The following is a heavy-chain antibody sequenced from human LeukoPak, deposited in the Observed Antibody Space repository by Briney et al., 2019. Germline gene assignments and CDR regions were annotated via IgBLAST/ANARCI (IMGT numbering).Heavy chain of an antibody. CDR2: INPNSGGT. J-gene: IGHJ5*02. D-gene: IGHD3-9*01. Sequence: ASVKVSCKASGYTFTGYYMHWVRQAPGQGLEWMGWINPNSGGTNYARKFQGRVTMTRDTSISTAYMELSSLRSEDTAVYYCARGSLRYFDWLTSPPTGFDPWGQGTLVTVSS. CDR1: GYTFTGYY. V-gene: IGHV1-2*02. CDR3: ARGSLRYFDWLTSPPTGFDP.